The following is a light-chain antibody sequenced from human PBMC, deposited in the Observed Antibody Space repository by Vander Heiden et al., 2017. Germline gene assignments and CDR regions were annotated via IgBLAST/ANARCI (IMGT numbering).Light chain of an antibody. Sequence: QSALTQPRPVSGSPWQSVTIACTGTSSDVGGYNDVSCYQQHPGRAPKIMISDVSKRPSGVPDRFSGSKSGNTASMTISWLQAEDEADYYCCSYAGSYASHAVFGGGTKLTVL. V-gene: IGLV2-11*01. CDR3: CSYAGSYASHAV. CDR2: DVS. J-gene: IGLJ2*01. CDR1: SSDVGGYND.